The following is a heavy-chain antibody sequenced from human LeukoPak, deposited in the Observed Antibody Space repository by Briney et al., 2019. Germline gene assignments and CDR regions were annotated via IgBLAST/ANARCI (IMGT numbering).Heavy chain of an antibody. D-gene: IGHD2-15*01. CDR2: IYPGDSDT. CDR3: ARQPTPYCSGGSCYSDYYFDY. J-gene: IGHJ4*02. Sequence: GESLKISCKGSGYSFTNYWIGWVRQMPGKGLEWMGIIYPGDSDTRYSPSFQGQVTISADKSISTAYLQWSSLKASDTAMYYCARQPTPYCSGGSCYSDYYFDYWGQGTLVTVSS. V-gene: IGHV5-51*01. CDR1: GYSFTNYW.